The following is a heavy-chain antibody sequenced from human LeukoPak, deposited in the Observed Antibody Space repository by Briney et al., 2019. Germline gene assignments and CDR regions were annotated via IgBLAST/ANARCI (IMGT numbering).Heavy chain of an antibody. CDR2: IIPIFGTA. D-gene: IGHD5-18*01. Sequence: GASVKVSCKASGGTFSSYAISWVRQAPGQGLGWMGGIIPIFGTANYAQKFQGRVTITADESTSTAYMELSSLRSEDTAVYYCASPGYSYGPHYFDYWGQGTLVTVSS. J-gene: IGHJ4*02. V-gene: IGHV1-69*13. CDR3: ASPGYSYGPHYFDY. CDR1: GGTFSSYA.